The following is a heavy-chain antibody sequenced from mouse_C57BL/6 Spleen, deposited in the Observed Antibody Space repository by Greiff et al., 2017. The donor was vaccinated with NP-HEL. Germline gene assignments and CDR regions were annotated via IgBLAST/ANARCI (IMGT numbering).Heavy chain of an antibody. D-gene: IGHD2-5*01. CDR3: AREMDSNDFDY. V-gene: IGHV1-42*01. CDR1: GYSFTGYY. CDR2: INPSTGGT. Sequence: EVQLQQSGPELVKPGASVKISCKASGYSFTGYYMNWVKQSPEKSLEWIGEINPSTGGTTYNQKFKAKATLTVDKSSSTAYMQLKSLTSEDSAGYYCAREMDSNDFDYWGQGTTLTVSS. J-gene: IGHJ2*01.